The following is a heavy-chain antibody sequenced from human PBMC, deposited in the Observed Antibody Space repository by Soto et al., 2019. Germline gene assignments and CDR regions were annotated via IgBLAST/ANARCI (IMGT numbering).Heavy chain of an antibody. J-gene: IGHJ4*02. D-gene: IGHD1-26*01. CDR3: ARQQITNIQGAPDFDN. CDR2: ISNSGST. CDR1: GGSVSSSSYF. V-gene: IGHV4-39*01. Sequence: QLHLQESGPGLVRPSETLSLTCSVSGGSVSSSSYFWGWIRQPPGKGLEWIGSISNSGSTYYSPSLKSRVTIAVDTSKNQFSLKLNSVSAADTAVYFCARQQITNIQGAPDFDNWGQGTLVTVSS.